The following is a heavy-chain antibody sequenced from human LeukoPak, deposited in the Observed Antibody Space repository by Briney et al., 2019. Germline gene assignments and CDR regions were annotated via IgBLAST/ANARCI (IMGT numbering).Heavy chain of an antibody. CDR3: ARTYYYDTVLLDY. V-gene: IGHV3-64*01. Sequence: PGGSLRLSCAASGFTFSSYAMHWVRQAPGKGLEYVSAISSNGGSTYYANSVKGRFTISRDNSKNTLYLQMNSLRAEDTAVYYCARTYYYDTVLLDYWGQGTLVTVSS. CDR1: GFTFSSYA. D-gene: IGHD3-22*01. CDR2: ISSNGGST. J-gene: IGHJ4*02.